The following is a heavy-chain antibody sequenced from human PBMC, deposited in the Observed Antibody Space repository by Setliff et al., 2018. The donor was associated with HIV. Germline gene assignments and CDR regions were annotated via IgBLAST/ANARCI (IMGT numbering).Heavy chain of an antibody. J-gene: IGHJ6*02. CDR3: VHRVVWGGLDV. Sequence: TLTLTCTFSGFSLTTSGVGVGWIRQPPGKALEWLAVIHWNDANHYSPSLKTRLSITKDTSKNQMVLTMTNMDPVDTATYYCVHRVVWGGLDVWGQGTTVTVSS. CDR1: GFSLTTSGVG. CDR2: IHWNDAN. V-gene: IGHV2-5*01. D-gene: IGHD2-8*02.